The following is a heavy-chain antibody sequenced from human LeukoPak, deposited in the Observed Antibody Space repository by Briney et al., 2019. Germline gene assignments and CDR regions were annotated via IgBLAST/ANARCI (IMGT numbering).Heavy chain of an antibody. Sequence: GGSLRLSCAASGFTVSSNYMSWVRQAPGKGLEWVSVIYSGGSTYYADSVKGRFTISRDNSKNTLYLQMNSLRAEDTAVYYCARLLWGYSSSWLDPWGQGTLVTVSS. D-gene: IGHD6-13*01. V-gene: IGHV3-53*01. J-gene: IGHJ5*02. CDR3: ARLLWGYSSSWLDP. CDR2: IYSGGST. CDR1: GFTVSSNY.